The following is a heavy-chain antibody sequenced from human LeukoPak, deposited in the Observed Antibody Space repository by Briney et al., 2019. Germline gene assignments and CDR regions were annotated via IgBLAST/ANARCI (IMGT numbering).Heavy chain of an antibody. CDR3: AGPRTLTNDF. V-gene: IGHV3-23*01. J-gene: IGHJ4*02. CDR1: GFTFSSYA. CDR2: ISGSGGST. Sequence: GGSLRLSCAASGFTFSSYAMSWVRQAPGKGLEWVSAISGSGGSTYYADSVKGRFTISRDNSKNTLYLQMNRLRAEDTAIYYCAGPRTLTNDFWGQGTLVTVSS.